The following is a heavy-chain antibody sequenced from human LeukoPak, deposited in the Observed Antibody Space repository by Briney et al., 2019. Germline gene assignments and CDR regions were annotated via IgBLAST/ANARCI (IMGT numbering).Heavy chain of an antibody. D-gene: IGHD2-21*01. Sequence: GRSLRLSCAVSGFTFSNYDMHWVRQAPGKGLEWVAVIWYDGSNKYYADSVKGRFTISRDNSKNTLYLQMNTLRAEDTAVYYCTRGGGGSFPHYWGQGTLVTVSS. CDR3: TRGGGGSFPHY. CDR2: IWYDGSNK. CDR1: GFTFSNYD. V-gene: IGHV3-33*01. J-gene: IGHJ4*02.